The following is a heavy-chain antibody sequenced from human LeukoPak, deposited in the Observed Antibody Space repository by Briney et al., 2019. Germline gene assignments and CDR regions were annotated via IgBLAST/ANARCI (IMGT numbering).Heavy chain of an antibody. Sequence: SETLSLTCTVSGGSINSNYWSWIRQPPGKGLESIGYMHYTGNTNYNPSLKSRVTMSVDTSKNQFSLKLSSVTAADTAVYYCARGFGGYWGQGTLVTVSS. CDR2: MHYTGNT. CDR3: ARGFGGY. D-gene: IGHD3-16*01. V-gene: IGHV4-59*08. CDR1: GGSINSNY. J-gene: IGHJ4*02.